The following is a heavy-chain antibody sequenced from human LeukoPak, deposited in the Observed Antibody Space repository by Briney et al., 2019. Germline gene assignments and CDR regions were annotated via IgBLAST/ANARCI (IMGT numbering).Heavy chain of an antibody. CDR3: AMSRRWSSGWYYFDY. D-gene: IGHD6-19*01. CDR2: INPSGGST. J-gene: IGHJ4*02. Sequence: ASAKVSCKASGYTFTSYYMHWVRQAPGQGLEWMGIINPSGGSTSYAQKFQGRVTMTRDMSTSTVYMELSSLRSEDTAVYYCAMSRRWSSGWYYFDYWGQGTLVTVSS. CDR1: GYTFTSYY. V-gene: IGHV1-46*01.